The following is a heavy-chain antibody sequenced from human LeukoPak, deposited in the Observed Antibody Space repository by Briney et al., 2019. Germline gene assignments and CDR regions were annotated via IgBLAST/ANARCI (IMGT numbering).Heavy chain of an antibody. Sequence: SVKVSCKASGGTFSSYAISWVRQAPGQGLEWMGGIIPIFGTANYAQKFQGRVTITADESTSTAYMELSSLRSEDTAVYYCARIHRYCSGGACYVLDNWGQGTLVAVSS. CDR2: IIPIFGTA. J-gene: IGHJ4*02. D-gene: IGHD2-15*01. CDR1: GGTFSSYA. V-gene: IGHV1-69*01. CDR3: ARIHRYCSGGACYVLDN.